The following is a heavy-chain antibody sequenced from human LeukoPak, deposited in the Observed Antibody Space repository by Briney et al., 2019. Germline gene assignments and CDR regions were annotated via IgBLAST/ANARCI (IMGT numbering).Heavy chain of an antibody. V-gene: IGHV1-46*01. D-gene: IGHD4/OR15-4a*01. CDR3: ARVTWYGGNPSGAFDI. J-gene: IGHJ3*02. CDR2: INPSGGST. CDR1: GYTFTNYH. Sequence: ASVKVSXKASGYTFTNYHLHWVRQAPGQGLEWMGIINPSGGSTSYAQKFQDRVTMTRDTSTSTVYMELNSLRSEDTAVYYCARVTWYGGNPSGAFDIWGQGTMVTVSS.